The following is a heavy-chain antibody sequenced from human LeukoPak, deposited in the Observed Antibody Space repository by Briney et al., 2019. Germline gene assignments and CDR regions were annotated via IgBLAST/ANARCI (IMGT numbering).Heavy chain of an antibody. Sequence: GGSLRLSCAASGFTFSSYSMNWVRQAPGKGLEGVSYISSSSSTIYYADSVKGRFTISRDNAKNSLYLQMNSLRAEDTAVYYCARPLGTGAFGELSWGQGTLLTVSS. J-gene: IGHJ5*02. CDR1: GFTFSSYS. V-gene: IGHV3-48*04. D-gene: IGHD3-10*01. CDR2: ISSSSSTI. CDR3: ARPLGTGAFGELS.